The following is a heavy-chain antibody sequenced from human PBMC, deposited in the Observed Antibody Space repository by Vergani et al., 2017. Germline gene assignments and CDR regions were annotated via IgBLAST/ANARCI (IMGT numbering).Heavy chain of an antibody. D-gene: IGHD3-3*01. Sequence: QVQLVESGGGLVKPGGSLRLSCAASGFTFSDYYMSWSREAAGKGLEWVSYISSSGSTIYYADSVKGRFTISRDNAKTSLYLQMNSLRAEDTAVYYCAREYYDFSSGYSSYSYMDVWSKGTTVTVSS. CDR1: GFTFSDYY. CDR3: AREYYDFSSGYSSYSYMDV. J-gene: IGHJ6*03. CDR2: ISSSGSTI. V-gene: IGHV3-11*01.